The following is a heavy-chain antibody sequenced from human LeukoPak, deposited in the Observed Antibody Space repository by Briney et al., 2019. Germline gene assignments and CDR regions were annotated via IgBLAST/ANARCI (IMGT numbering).Heavy chain of an antibody. Sequence: GGSLRLSCAASGFTFSRNSMNWVRQAPEKGLEWVSTISGSGGGTYYADSVKGRFTISRDDSKNTLYLQMNSLRAEDTAVYYCVKDLGRYRNNCFDYWGQGTLVTVSS. D-gene: IGHD1-26*01. CDR1: GFTFSRNS. J-gene: IGHJ4*02. CDR3: VKDLGRYRNNCFDY. V-gene: IGHV3-23*01. CDR2: ISGSGGGT.